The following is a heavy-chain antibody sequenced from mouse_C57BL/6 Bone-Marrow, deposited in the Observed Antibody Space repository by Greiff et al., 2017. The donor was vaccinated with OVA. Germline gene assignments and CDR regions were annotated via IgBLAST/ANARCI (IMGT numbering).Heavy chain of an antibody. D-gene: IGHD1-1*01. CDR2: IYPGDGDT. V-gene: IGHV1-80*01. CDR3: ARPPLLRRDYYAMDY. Sequence: VQLQESGAELVKPGASVKISCKASGYAFSSYWMNWVKQRPGKGLEWIGQIYPGDGDTNYNGKFKGKATLTADNSSSTAYMQLSSLTSEDSAVYFCARPPLLRRDYYAMDYWGQGTSVTVSS. CDR1: GYAFSSYW. J-gene: IGHJ4*01.